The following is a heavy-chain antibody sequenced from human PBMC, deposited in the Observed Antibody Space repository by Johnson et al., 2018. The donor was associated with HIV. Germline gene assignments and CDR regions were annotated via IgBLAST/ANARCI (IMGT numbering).Heavy chain of an antibody. CDR3: AKSIAAAGTNAFDI. CDR2: ISYDGSNK. D-gene: IGHD6-13*01. V-gene: IGHV3-30-3*02. Sequence: QVQLVESGGGVVQPGRSLRLSCAASGITFSDYAMHWVRQAPGKGLEWVAVISYDGSNKYYADSVKGRFTISRDNSKNTLYLQMNSLRAEDTAVYYCAKSIAAAGTNAFDIWGQGTMVTVSS. J-gene: IGHJ3*02. CDR1: GITFSDYA.